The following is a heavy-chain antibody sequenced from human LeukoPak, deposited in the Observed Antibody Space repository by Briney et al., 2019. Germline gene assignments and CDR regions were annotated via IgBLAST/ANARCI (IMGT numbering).Heavy chain of an antibody. CDR2: ISAYNGNT. Sequence: ASVNVSFKASGYSFTSYGITWVRQAAGQGLEWMGWISAYNGNTNYAQKVQGRVTMTTDTSTSTAYMELRSLRSDDTAVYYCARGSGYIFLDYWGQGTLVTVSS. J-gene: IGHJ4*02. D-gene: IGHD5-18*01. CDR3: ARGSGYIFLDY. V-gene: IGHV1-18*01. CDR1: GYSFTSYG.